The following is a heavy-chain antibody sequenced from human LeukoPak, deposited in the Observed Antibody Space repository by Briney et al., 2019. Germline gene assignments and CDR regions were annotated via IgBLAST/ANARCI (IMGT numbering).Heavy chain of an antibody. V-gene: IGHV3-23*01. CDR3: AKDQGTRRGDLDY. CDR1: GFTFSSYA. D-gene: IGHD1-7*01. J-gene: IGHJ4*02. CDR2: ISGGGGNT. Sequence: GGSLRLSCAASGFTFSSYAMSWVRQAPGKGLEWVSAISGGGGNTYYADSLRGRFTISRDNSKNTLYLQMNSLRAEDTAVYYCAKDQGTRRGDLDYWGQGTLVTVSS.